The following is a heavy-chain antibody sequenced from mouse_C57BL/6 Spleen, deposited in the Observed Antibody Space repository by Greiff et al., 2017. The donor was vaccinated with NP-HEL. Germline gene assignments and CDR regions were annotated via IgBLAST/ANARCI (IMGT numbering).Heavy chain of an antibody. J-gene: IGHJ4*01. D-gene: IGHD2-1*01. CDR2: ISSGSSTI. CDR1: GFTFSDYG. Sequence: VQLKESGGGLVKPGGSLKLSCAASGFTFSDYGMHWVRQAPEKGLEWVAYISSGSSTIYYADTVKGRFTISRDNAKNTLFLQMTSLRSEDTAMYYCARFYGNYGAMDYWGQGTSVTVSS. CDR3: ARFYGNYGAMDY. V-gene: IGHV5-17*01.